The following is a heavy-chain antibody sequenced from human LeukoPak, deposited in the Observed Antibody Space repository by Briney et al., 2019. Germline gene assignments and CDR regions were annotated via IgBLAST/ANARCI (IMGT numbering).Heavy chain of an antibody. CDR1: GYTFTSYG. J-gene: IGHJ6*02. CDR3: ARDGCSSTSCSLSGYYGMDV. D-gene: IGHD2-2*01. V-gene: IGHV1-18*01. CDR2: ISAYNGNT. Sequence: ASVKASCKASGYTFTSYGISWVRQAPGQGLEGMGWISAYNGNTNCAQKLQGRVTMTTDTSTSTAYMELRSLRFDDTAVYYCARDGCSSTSCSLSGYYGMDVWGQGTTVTVSS.